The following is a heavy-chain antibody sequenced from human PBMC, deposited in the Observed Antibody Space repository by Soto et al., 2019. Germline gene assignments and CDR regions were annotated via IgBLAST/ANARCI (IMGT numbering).Heavy chain of an antibody. J-gene: IGHJ6*02. CDR3: ARAENYYYGMDV. CDR1: GFSLNTYG. V-gene: IGHV3-48*02. Sequence: GGSLRLSCAASGFSLNTYGMNWVRQAPGKGLQWVSYISNSGSTIKYADSVKGRFTISRDTAKKSLYLQMNSLRNEDTAVYYCARAENYYYGMDVWGQGTTVTAP. CDR2: ISNSGSTI.